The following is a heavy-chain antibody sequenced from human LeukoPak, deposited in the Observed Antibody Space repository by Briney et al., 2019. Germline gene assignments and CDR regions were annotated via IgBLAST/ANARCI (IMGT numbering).Heavy chain of an antibody. CDR3: ARGGLYYDSSGYFGYFDY. J-gene: IGHJ4*02. D-gene: IGHD3-22*01. V-gene: IGHV1-2*02. CDR2: INPNSGGT. CDR1: GYTFTGYY. Sequence: GASVKVSCKASGYTFTGYYMHWVRQAPGQGLEWMGWINPNSGGTNYAQKFQGRVTMTRDTSISTAYMELSRLRPDDTAVYYCARGGLYYDSSGYFGYFDYWGQGTLVTVSS.